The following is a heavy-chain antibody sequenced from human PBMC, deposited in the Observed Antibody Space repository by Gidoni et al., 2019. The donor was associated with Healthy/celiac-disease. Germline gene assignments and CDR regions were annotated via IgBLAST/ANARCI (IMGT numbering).Heavy chain of an antibody. V-gene: IGHV4-39*01. J-gene: IGHJ5*02. CDR3: ARILPNDFWSGYYDNWFDP. Sequence: QLQLQESGPGLVKPSETLSLTCTVPGGSISSSSYYWGWTRPPPGKGLEWIGSIYYSGSTYYNPSLKSRVTISVDTSKNQFSLKLSSVTAADTAVYYCARILPNDFWSGYYDNWFDPWGQGTLVTVSS. CDR2: IYYSGST. CDR1: GGSISSSSYY. D-gene: IGHD3-3*01.